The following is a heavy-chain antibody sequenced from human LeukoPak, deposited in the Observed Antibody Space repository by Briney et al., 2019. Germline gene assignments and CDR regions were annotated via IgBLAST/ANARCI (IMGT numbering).Heavy chain of an antibody. CDR1: GGSISSYY. Sequence: PSETLSLTCTVSGGSISSYYWSWIRQPPGKGLEWIGYIYYSGSTNYNPSLKSRVTMSVDTSKSQFSLNLMSVTAADTAVYYCTRDTGTTGEVKFDPWAREPWSPSPQ. CDR3: TRDTGTTGEVKFDP. CDR2: IYYSGST. J-gene: IGHJ5*02. V-gene: IGHV4-59*12. D-gene: IGHD4-17*01.